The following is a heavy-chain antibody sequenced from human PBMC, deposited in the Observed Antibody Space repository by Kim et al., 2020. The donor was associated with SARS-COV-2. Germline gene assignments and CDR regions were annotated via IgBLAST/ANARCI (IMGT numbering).Heavy chain of an antibody. CDR2: INHSGST. CDR1: GGSFSGYY. Sequence: SETLSLTCAVYGGSFSGYYWSWIRQPPGKGLEWIGEINHSGSTNYNPSLKSRVTISVDTSKNQFSLKLSSVTAAETAVYYCANPGYSRGGYGMDVWGQGTTVTVSS. V-gene: IGHV4-34*01. CDR3: ANPGYSRGGYGMDV. D-gene: IGHD6-13*01. J-gene: IGHJ6*02.